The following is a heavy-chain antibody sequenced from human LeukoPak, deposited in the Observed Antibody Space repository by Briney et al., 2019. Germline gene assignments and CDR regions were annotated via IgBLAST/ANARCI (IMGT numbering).Heavy chain of an antibody. CDR2: IYTGGST. Sequence: SQTLSLTCTVSGGSISSGSYYWSWIRQPAGKGLEWIGRIYTGGSTNYNPSLKSRVTISVDTSKNQFSLKLSSVTAADTAVYYCARDLSSGRNGVLDYWGQGTLVTVSS. CDR3: ARDLSSGRNGVLDY. CDR1: GGSISSGSYY. D-gene: IGHD1-1*01. J-gene: IGHJ4*02. V-gene: IGHV4-61*02.